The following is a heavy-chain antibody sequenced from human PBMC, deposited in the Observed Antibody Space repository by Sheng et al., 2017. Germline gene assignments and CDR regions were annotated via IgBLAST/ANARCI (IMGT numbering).Heavy chain of an antibody. CDR2: INHSGST. CDR1: GGSFSGYY. D-gene: IGHD3-10*01. Sequence: QVQLQQWGAGLLKPSETLSLTCAVYGGSFSGYYWSWIRQPPGKGLEWIGEINHSGSTNYNPSLKSRLTISVDTSKNQFSLKLSSVTAADTAVYYCARRGRGYYGSVDPWGQGTLVTVSS. V-gene: IGHV4-34*01. CDR3: ARRGRGYYGSVDP. J-gene: IGHJ5*02.